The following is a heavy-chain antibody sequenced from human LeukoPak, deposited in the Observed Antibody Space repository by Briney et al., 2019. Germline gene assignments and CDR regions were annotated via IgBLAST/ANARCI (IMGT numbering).Heavy chain of an antibody. CDR1: GFIFSSYA. J-gene: IGHJ4*02. Sequence: PGGSLRLSCAASGFIFSSYAMNWVRQAPGKGLEWVSSIRGSGGSTYYADSVKGRFTISRDNSKNTLYLQMNSLRAEDTALYYCAKIGGKVVYWGQGTLVTVSS. V-gene: IGHV3-23*01. CDR3: AKIGGKVVY. D-gene: IGHD4-23*01. CDR2: IRGSGGST.